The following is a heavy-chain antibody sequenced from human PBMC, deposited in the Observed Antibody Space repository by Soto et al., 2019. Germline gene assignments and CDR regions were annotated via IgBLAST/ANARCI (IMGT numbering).Heavy chain of an antibody. V-gene: IGHV1-69*01. J-gene: IGHJ4*02. CDR3: ARDRDDYGSGNYYNRIDF. CDR1: GGIFSTYA. Sequence: QVQVIQSGAEVKKPGSSVKVSCQGSGGIFSTYAISWLRQAPGQGLEWMGGIIPIFGTPNYAQNFQGRVTITADESTRTAYMELSGLRSEDTAVYYCARDRDDYGSGNYYNRIDFWGQGTLVTVSA. CDR2: IIPIFGTP. D-gene: IGHD3-10*01.